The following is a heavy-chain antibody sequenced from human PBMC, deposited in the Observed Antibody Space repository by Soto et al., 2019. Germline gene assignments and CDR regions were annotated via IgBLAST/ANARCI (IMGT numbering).Heavy chain of an antibody. CDR3: ARDTVSYYLDS. J-gene: IGHJ4*02. D-gene: IGHD1-26*01. CDR1: GGSISSYF. V-gene: IGHV4-59*01. Sequence: QVQLLESGPGLVKPSETLSLTCTIYGGSISSYFWSWIRQPPGKGLEWIGYIHYSGTTVYSPSLKSRVTMSIDTSENQFTLHLTSVTAADTAVYYCARDTVSYYLDSWGQGSLVTVSS. CDR2: IHYSGTT.